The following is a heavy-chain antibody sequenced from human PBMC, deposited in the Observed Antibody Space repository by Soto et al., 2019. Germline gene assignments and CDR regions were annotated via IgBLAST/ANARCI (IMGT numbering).Heavy chain of an antibody. CDR2: MNPNSGNT. CDR1: GYTFTSYD. V-gene: IGHV1-8*01. J-gene: IGHJ4*02. Sequence: ASVKVSCKASGYTFTSYDINWVRQATGQGLEWMGWMNPNSGNTGYAQKFQGRVTMTRNTSISTAYMELSSLRSEDTAVYYCARELRYFDWLNKHVKKHFDYWGQGTLVTVSS. D-gene: IGHD3-9*01. CDR3: ARELRYFDWLNKHVKKHFDY.